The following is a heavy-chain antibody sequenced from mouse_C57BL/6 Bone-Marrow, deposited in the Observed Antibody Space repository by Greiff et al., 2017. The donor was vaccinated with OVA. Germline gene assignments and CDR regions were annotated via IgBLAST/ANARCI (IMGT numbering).Heavy chain of an antibody. CDR3: ARGPHLLWLRRGYVDY. Sequence: VQLKESGAELVKPGASVKLSCTASGFNIKDYYMHWVKQRTEQGLEWIGRIDPEDGETKYAPKFQGKATITADTSSNTAYLQLSSLTSEDTAVYYCARGPHLLWLRRGYVDYWGQGTTLTVSS. D-gene: IGHD2-2*01. V-gene: IGHV14-2*01. CDR1: GFNIKDYY. CDR2: IDPEDGET. J-gene: IGHJ2*01.